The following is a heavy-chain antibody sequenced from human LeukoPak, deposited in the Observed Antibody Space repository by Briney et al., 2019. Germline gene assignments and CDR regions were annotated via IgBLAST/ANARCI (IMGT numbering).Heavy chain of an antibody. CDR3: AKGGDEGFLTDY. J-gene: IGHJ4*02. D-gene: IGHD3-3*01. V-gene: IGHV3-74*01. CDR2: ISSDASIT. CDR1: GFTFSTYW. Sequence: GGSLRLSCAASGFTFSTYWMHWVRQDPGKGLVWVSRISSDASITSYADPVKGRFTISRDNSKNTLYLQMNSLRAEDTAVYYCAKGGDEGFLTDYWGQGTLVTVSS.